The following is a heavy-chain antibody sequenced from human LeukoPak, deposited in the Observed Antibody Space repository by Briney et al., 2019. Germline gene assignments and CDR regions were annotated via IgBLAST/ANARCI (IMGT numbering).Heavy chain of an antibody. CDR3: ARDRISINALDM. J-gene: IGHJ3*02. Sequence: SETLSLTCSVSGDSMTGHYLTWIRQPPGNGLEWIGYISHIGSTNYNPSLKSRVTISVDTSKNQFSLKLTSVTAADTALYYCARDRISINALDMWGQGTMVTVSS. CDR2: ISHIGST. CDR1: GDSMTGHY. V-gene: IGHV4-59*11. D-gene: IGHD1-14*01.